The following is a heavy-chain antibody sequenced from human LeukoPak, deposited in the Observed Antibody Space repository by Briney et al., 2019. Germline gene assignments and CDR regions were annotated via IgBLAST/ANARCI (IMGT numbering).Heavy chain of an antibody. CDR3: TREKEGYCTTRCGAFDI. J-gene: IGHJ3*02. V-gene: IGHV3-49*04. CDR2: IRSKAYGGTT. Sequence: PGGSLRLSCTASGFTFGDYAMSWVRQAPGKGLEWVGFIRSKAYGGTTEYAASVKGRFTISRDDSKSIAYLQMNSLKTEDTAVYYCTREKEGYCTTRCGAFDIWGQGTMVTVSS. D-gene: IGHD2-8*01. CDR1: GFTFGDYA.